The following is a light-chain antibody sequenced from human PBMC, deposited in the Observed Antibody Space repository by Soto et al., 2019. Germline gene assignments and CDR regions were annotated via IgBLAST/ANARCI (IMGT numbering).Light chain of an antibody. J-gene: IGKJ1*01. CDR2: KAS. V-gene: IGKV1-5*03. CDR3: QQYNSYPWT. Sequence: DIQMTQSASSLSASIGDRVSIICGASESIRIHLNWYQQKPGKSPKLLIYKASSLESGVPSRFSGSGYGTEFNLTISSLQPDDFATYYCQQYNSYPWTFGQGTKVDIK. CDR1: ESIRIH.